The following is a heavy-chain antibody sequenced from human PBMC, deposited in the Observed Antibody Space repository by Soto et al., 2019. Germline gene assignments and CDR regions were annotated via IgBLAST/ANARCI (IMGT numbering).Heavy chain of an antibody. Sequence: EVQLVESGGALVKPGASLRLSCVGSGLTFSNAWMNWVRQAPGKGLEWVGRIRSKTDGGTTDYAAPVKGRFTISRDESTNTVYLEMNSLKTEDTAVYFCVTDPIDWGQGTLVTVSS. CDR2: IRSKTDGGTT. CDR3: VTDPID. CDR1: GLTFSNAW. J-gene: IGHJ4*02. V-gene: IGHV3-15*07. D-gene: IGHD3-22*01.